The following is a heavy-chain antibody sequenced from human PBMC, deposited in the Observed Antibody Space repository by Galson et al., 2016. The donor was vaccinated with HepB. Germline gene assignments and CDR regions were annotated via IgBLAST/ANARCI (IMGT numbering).Heavy chain of an antibody. V-gene: IGHV4-59*01. CDR2: IYYSGST. D-gene: IGHD6-19*01. CDR3: ARARYSRGLYNWFDP. J-gene: IGHJ5*02. Sequence: TLSLTCTVSGGSISSYYWNWIRPPPGKGLEWIGYIYYSGSTNYNPSLKSRVTISVDTSRNQFSLKLSSVTAADTAVYYCARARYSRGLYNWFDPWGQGTLVTVSS. CDR1: GGSISSYY.